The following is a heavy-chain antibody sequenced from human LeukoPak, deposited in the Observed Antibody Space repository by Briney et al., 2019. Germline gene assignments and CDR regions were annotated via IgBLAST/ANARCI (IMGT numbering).Heavy chain of an antibody. J-gene: IGHJ6*03. CDR1: GLTFDDYG. D-gene: IGHD2-2*01. Sequence: TGGSLRLSCAASGLTFDDYGMSWVRQAPGKGLEWVSGINWNGGSTGYADSVKGRFTISRDNAKNSLYLQMNSLRAEDTALYYCARDGRYCSSTSCSRGQDYYYYYMDVWGKGNTVTVSS. V-gene: IGHV3-20*04. CDR3: ARDGRYCSSTSCSRGQDYYYYYMDV. CDR2: INWNGGST.